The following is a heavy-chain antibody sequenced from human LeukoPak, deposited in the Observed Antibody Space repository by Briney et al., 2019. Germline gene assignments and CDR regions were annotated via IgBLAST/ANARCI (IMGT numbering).Heavy chain of an antibody. V-gene: IGHV1-24*01. CDR2: FDPEDGET. Sequence: GASVKVSCKVSGYTLTELSMHWARQAPGKGLEWMGGFDPEDGETIYAQKFQGRVTMTEDTSTDTAYMELSSLRSEDTAVYYCATDLILVRGEDYGTDVWGQGTTVTVSS. J-gene: IGHJ6*02. D-gene: IGHD3-10*01. CDR3: ATDLILVRGEDYGTDV. CDR1: GYTLTELS.